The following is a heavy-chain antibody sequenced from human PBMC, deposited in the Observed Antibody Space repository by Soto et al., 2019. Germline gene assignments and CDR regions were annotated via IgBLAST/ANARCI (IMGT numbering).Heavy chain of an antibody. J-gene: IGHJ4*02. CDR2: ISGSGGST. Sequence: EVQLLESGGGLVQPGGSLRLSCAASGFTFSSYAMSWVRQAPGKGLEWVSAISGSGGSTYYADSVKGRFTISRDNSKNTLYLQMNSLRAEDTAVYYCAKDELRGYDDETQIDYWGQGTLVTVSS. V-gene: IGHV3-23*01. CDR3: AKDELRGYDDETQIDY. CDR1: GFTFSSYA. D-gene: IGHD5-12*01.